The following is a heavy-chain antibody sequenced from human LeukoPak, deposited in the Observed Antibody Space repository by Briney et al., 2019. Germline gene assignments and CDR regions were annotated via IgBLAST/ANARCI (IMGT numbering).Heavy chain of an antibody. CDR3: AREAYYHDSSGYYYPDY. Sequence: PGGSLRLSCAASGFTFSTNYMSWVRQAPGMGLEWVSIIYSGDSKYYTDSVKSRFTISRDSSKNTLYLQMNSLRAEDTAVYFCAREAYYHDSSGYYYPDYWGQGTLVTVSS. CDR1: GFTFSTNY. CDR2: IYSGDSK. J-gene: IGHJ4*02. D-gene: IGHD3-22*01. V-gene: IGHV3-66*02.